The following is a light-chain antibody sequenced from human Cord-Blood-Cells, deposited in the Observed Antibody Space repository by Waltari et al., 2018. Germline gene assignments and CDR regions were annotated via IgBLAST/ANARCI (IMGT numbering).Light chain of an antibody. J-gene: IGKJ3*01. CDR1: QSISSY. CDR3: QQSYSTPFT. Sequence: DIQMTQSPSSLSASVGERVTITGRASQSISSYLNWYQQKPGKAPKLLIYAASSLQSGVPSRFSGSGSGTEFTLTIRSLQPEDFATYYCQQSYSTPFTFCPGTKVDIK. V-gene: IGKV1-39*01. CDR2: AAS.